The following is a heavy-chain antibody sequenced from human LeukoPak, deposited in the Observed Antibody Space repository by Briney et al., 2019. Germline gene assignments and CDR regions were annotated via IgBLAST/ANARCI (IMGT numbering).Heavy chain of an antibody. CDR2: IWYDGSNK. J-gene: IGHJ5*02. D-gene: IGHD6-13*01. CDR1: GFTFSSYG. Sequence: GGSLRLSCAASGFTFSSYGMHWVRQAPGKGLEWVAVIWYDGSNKYCADSVKGRFTISRDNSKNTLYLQMNSLRAEDTAVYYCARDAIAAAGTDWFDPWGQGTLVTVSS. V-gene: IGHV3-33*01. CDR3: ARDAIAAAGTDWFDP.